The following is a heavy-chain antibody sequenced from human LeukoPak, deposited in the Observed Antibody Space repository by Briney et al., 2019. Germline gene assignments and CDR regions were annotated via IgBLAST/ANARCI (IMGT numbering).Heavy chain of an antibody. CDR1: GFTFGNYA. J-gene: IGHJ4*02. Sequence: GGSLRLSCSASGFTFGNYAMHWVRQAPGKGLEYVSGINSNGGSTYYADSVKGRFTISRDNSKNTLYVQMSSLRAEDTAVYYCVKVPLRPYYFDYWGPGTLVTVSS. V-gene: IGHV3-64*05. CDR2: INSNGGST. CDR3: VKVPLRPYYFDY.